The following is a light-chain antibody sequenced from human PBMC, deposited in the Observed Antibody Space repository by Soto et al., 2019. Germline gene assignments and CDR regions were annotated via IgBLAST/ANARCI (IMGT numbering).Light chain of an antibody. V-gene: IGKV3-20*01. J-gene: IGKJ1*01. CDR2: GAS. CDR1: QSVTSTY. Sequence: DTVLTQSPGTLSLSPGERATLSCRASQSVTSTYLAWYQHRPGQAPRLLIYGASTRATGIPDRLSGSGSGTDFTLTISRLEPEDFAVYYCQQYAYPPWTFGHGTKVEIK. CDR3: QQYAYPPWT.